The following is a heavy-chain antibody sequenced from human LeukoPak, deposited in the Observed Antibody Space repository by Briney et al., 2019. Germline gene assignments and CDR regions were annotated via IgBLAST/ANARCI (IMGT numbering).Heavy chain of an antibody. Sequence: ASVKVSCKASGYTFTGYYIHWVRQAPGHGREWVGWIKPNTGGTNYAQKFQGRVTMTRDTSISTAYMELSSLTSDDTAVYYCARVGFGSGSYYGAFDIWGQGKMVAVSS. CDR1: GYTFTGYY. D-gene: IGHD3-10*01. CDR2: IKPNTGGT. CDR3: ARVGFGSGSYYGAFDI. V-gene: IGHV1-2*02. J-gene: IGHJ3*02.